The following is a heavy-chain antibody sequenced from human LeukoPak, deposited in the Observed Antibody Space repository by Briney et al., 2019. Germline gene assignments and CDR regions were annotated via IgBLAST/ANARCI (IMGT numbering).Heavy chain of an antibody. CDR1: GFTFSSYG. J-gene: IGHJ6*02. D-gene: IGHD6-13*01. V-gene: IGHV3-30*18. Sequence: PGGSLRLSCAASGFTFSSYGMHWVRQAPGKGLEWVAVISYDGSNKYYADSVKGRFTISRDNSKNTLYLQMNSLRAEDTAVYYCAKDYDPSGSWTLYYYYYYGMDVWGQGTTVTVSS. CDR2: ISYDGSNK. CDR3: AKDYDPSGSWTLYYYYYYGMDV.